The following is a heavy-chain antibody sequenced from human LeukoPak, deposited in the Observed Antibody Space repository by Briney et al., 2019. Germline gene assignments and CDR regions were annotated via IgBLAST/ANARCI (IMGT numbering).Heavy chain of an antibody. CDR2: INTNTGTP. V-gene: IGHV7-4-1*02. D-gene: IGHD5-18*01. CDR3: ARDGSRGAYNWFDP. CDR1: GYTFTSYA. Sequence: ASVKVSCKASGYTFTSYAMNWVRQAPGQGLERMGWINTNTGTPTYAQGFTGRFVFSLDTSVSTAYLQISSLKAEDTAVYYWARDGSRGAYNWFDPWGQGTLVTVSS. J-gene: IGHJ5*02.